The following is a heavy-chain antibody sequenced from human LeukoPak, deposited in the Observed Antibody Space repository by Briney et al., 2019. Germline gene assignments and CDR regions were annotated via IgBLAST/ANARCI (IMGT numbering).Heavy chain of an antibody. CDR2: IHTNTGDP. D-gene: IGHD3-16*01. J-gene: IGHJ4*02. CDR3: ARLGGDS. V-gene: IGHV7-4-1*02. CDR1: GYSFTSDA. Sequence: ASVKISCKASGYSFTSDAMNWVRQAPGQGLEFMGRIHTNTGDPTYARGFTGRFVFSMDTSVSTAYLQINSLKAADTGIYFCARLGGDSWGQGTLAIVSS.